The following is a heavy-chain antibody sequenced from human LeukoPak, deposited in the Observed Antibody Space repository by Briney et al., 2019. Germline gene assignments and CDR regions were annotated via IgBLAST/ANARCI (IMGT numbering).Heavy chain of an antibody. V-gene: IGHV1-69*13. CDR3: ASGEPDIVVVPAAPRNYYYMDV. CDR2: IIPIFGTA. Sequence: ASVKVSCKASGGTFSSYAISWVRQAPGQGLEWMGGIIPIFGTANYAQKFQGRVTITADESTSTAYMELSSMRSEDTAVYYCASGEPDIVVVPAAPRNYYYMDVWGKGTTVTVSS. J-gene: IGHJ6*03. D-gene: IGHD2-2*01. CDR1: GGTFSSYA.